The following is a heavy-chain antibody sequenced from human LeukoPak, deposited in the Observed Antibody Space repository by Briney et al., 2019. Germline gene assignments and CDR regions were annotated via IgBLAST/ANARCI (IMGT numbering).Heavy chain of an antibody. Sequence: GASVKVSCKASGYSFTRNYIHWVRQAPAQGLEWMGMIYPRDGSTSYAQKFQGRVTVTRGTSTSTVHMELSGLRSEDMAVYYCARDQEAFDYWGQGTLVTVSS. CDR3: ARDQEAFDY. J-gene: IGHJ4*02. CDR1: GYSFTRNY. CDR2: IYPRDGST. V-gene: IGHV1-46*01.